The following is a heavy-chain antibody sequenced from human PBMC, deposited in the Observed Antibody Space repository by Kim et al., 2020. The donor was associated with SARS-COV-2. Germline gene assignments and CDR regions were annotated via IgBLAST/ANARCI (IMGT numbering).Heavy chain of an antibody. CDR3: ARFYYDTSDRHYFDY. CDR1: GDSMKKYY. CDR2: IFSTGVT. V-gene: IGHV4-59*01. D-gene: IGHD3-9*01. Sequence: SETLSLTCTVSGDSMKKYYWSWIRQPPGKGLEWIGYIFSTGVTHYNPSLESRVSISIDMSKKQFSLKVNSVTTADTAVYYCARFYYDTSDRHYFDYWGQGTLVTVSS. J-gene: IGHJ4*02.